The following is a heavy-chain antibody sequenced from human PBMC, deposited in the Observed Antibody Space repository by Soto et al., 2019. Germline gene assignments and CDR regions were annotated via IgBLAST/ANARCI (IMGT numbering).Heavy chain of an antibody. V-gene: IGHV1-18*01. Sequence: ASVKVSCKASGYTFTSYGISWVRQAPGQGLEGMGWISAYNGNTNYAQKLQGRVTMTTDTSTSTAYMELRSLRSDDTAVYYCARGVEGITIFGVVIAYFDYWGQGTLVTVSS. CDR3: ARGVEGITIFGVVIAYFDY. D-gene: IGHD3-3*01. CDR1: GYTFTSYG. CDR2: ISAYNGNT. J-gene: IGHJ4*02.